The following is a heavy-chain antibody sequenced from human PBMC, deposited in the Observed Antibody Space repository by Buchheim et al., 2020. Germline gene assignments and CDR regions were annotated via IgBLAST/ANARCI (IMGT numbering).Heavy chain of an antibody. CDR3: ARVGIEWEPHVDY. J-gene: IGHJ4*02. Sequence: QVQLQESGPGLVKPSQTLSPTCTVSGGSISSGGYYWSWIRQHPGKGLEWIGYIYYSGSTYYNPSLQSRVTIEVNTTTNYISLKLSSVTAAETAVYYCARVGIEWEPHVDYWGQGTL. CDR1: GGSISSGGYY. CDR2: IYYSGST. D-gene: IGHD1-26*01. V-gene: IGHV4-31*03.